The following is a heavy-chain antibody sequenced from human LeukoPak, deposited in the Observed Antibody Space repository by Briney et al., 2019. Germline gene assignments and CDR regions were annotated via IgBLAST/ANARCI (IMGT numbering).Heavy chain of an antibody. J-gene: IGHJ4*02. CDR1: GGSISSGGYS. Sequence: SETLSLTCAVSGGSISSGGYSWSWIRQPPGKGLEWIGYIYHSGSTYYNPSLKSRVTISVDGSKNQFSLKLSSVTAADTAVYYCARGDDYGDYLGYWGQGTLVTVSS. CDR3: ARGDDYGDYLGY. D-gene: IGHD4-17*01. V-gene: IGHV4-30-2*01. CDR2: IYHSGST.